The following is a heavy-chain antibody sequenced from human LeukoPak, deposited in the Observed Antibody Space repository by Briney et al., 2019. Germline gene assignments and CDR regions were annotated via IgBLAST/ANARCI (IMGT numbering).Heavy chain of an antibody. Sequence: PGGSLRLSCAASGFTVSSNYMSWVRQAPGKGLEWVSVIYSGGSTYYADSVKGRFTISRDNSKNTLYLQMNSLRAEDTAVYYCAGEEPYDYYYGMDVWGQGTTVTASS. CDR3: AGEEPYDYYYGMDV. CDR2: IYSGGST. J-gene: IGHJ6*02. CDR1: GFTVSSNY. D-gene: IGHD1-26*01. V-gene: IGHV3-66*02.